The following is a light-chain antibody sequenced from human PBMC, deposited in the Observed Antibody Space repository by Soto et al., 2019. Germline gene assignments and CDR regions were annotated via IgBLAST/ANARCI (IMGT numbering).Light chain of an antibody. V-gene: IGKV3-11*01. J-gene: IGKJ4*01. Sequence: EIVLTQSPATLSLSPGERATLSCRASQSVSSYLAWYQQKPGQAPRLLIYDASNRATVLPARFSGSGSGTDFTLTISSLEPEDFAVYYCQQRSNWRLTFGGGTKVEIK. CDR2: DAS. CDR1: QSVSSY. CDR3: QQRSNWRLT.